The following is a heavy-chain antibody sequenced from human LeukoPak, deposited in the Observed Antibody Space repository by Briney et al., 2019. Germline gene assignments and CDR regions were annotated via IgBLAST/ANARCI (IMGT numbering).Heavy chain of an antibody. Sequence: SVKVSCKASGGTFSSYAISWVRQAPGQGLEWMGGIIPIFGTANYAQKFQGRVTITADESTSTAYMELSSLRSEDTAVYYCASGVHCSSTSCLMHYDILTGYYGPGDYYYGMDVWGQGTAVTVSS. CDR2: IIPIFGTA. V-gene: IGHV1-69*13. J-gene: IGHJ6*02. CDR3: ASGVHCSSTSCLMHYDILTGYYGPGDYYYGMDV. D-gene: IGHD3-9*01. CDR1: GGTFSSYA.